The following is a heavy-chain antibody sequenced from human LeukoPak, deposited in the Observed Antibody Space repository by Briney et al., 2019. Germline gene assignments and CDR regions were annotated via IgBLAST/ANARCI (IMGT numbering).Heavy chain of an antibody. CDR3: ARQTTTVLFYYYYMDV. D-gene: IGHD3-16*01. V-gene: IGHV3-11*01. CDR2: ISSSGSTI. CDR1: GFAFSDYY. Sequence: GGSLRLSCAASGFAFSDYYMSWIRQAPGEGLEWVSYISSSGSTIYYADSVKGRFTISRDNAKNSLYLQMNSLRAEDTAVYYCARQTTTVLFYYYYMDVWGKGTTVTVSS. J-gene: IGHJ6*03.